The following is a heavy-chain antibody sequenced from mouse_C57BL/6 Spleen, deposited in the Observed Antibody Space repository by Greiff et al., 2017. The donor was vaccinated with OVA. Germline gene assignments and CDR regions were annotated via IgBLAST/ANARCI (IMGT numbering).Heavy chain of an antibody. Sequence: EVQLQQSGPELVKPGASVKISCKASGYTFTDYYMNWVKQSHGKSLEWIGDINPNNGGTSYNQKFKGKATLTVDKSSSTAYMELRSLTSEDSAVYYCARRTGGPGGYAMDYWGQGTSVTVSS. J-gene: IGHJ4*01. CDR1: GYTFTDYY. CDR2: INPNNGGT. V-gene: IGHV1-26*01. CDR3: ARRTGGPGGYAMDY.